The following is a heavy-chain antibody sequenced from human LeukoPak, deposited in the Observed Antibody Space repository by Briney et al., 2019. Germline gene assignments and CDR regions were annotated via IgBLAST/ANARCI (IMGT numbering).Heavy chain of an antibody. D-gene: IGHD2-21*01. V-gene: IGHV3-30*04. Sequence: PGRSLRLSCAASGFTFSSYAMHWVRQAPGKGLEWVAVISYDGSNKCSADSVKGRFTISRDNSKNTLYLQMNSLRAEDTAVYYCARGYCGGDCLDYWGQGTLVTVSS. J-gene: IGHJ4*02. CDR3: ARGYCGGDCLDY. CDR2: ISYDGSNK. CDR1: GFTFSSYA.